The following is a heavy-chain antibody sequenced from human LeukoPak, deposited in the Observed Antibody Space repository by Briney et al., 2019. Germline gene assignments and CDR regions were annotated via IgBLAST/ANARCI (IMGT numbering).Heavy chain of an antibody. CDR1: GGSISSYY. Sequence: PSETLSLTCTVSGGSISSYYWSWIRQPPGKGLEWIGYIYYSGSTNYNPSLKSRVTISVDRSKNQFSLKLSSVTAADTAVYYCASGYYGSGSYYWGQGTLVTVSS. D-gene: IGHD3-10*01. CDR3: ASGYYGSGSYY. V-gene: IGHV4-59*12. J-gene: IGHJ4*02. CDR2: IYYSGST.